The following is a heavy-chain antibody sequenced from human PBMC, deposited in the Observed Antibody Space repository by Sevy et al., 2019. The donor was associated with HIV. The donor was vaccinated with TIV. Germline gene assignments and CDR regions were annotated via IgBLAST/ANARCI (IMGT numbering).Heavy chain of an antibody. J-gene: IGHJ1*01. Sequence: GGSLRLSCVASGFTLSNVWMSWVRQAPGKGLEWVGHFKSKTDGRTTDYAAPVRGGFTISRDDSKNTLYLQMNSLKTEDTAVYYCTTGGSLFQHWGQGTLVTVSS. D-gene: IGHD3-16*01. V-gene: IGHV3-15*01. CDR2: FKSKTDGRTT. CDR1: GFTLSNVW. CDR3: TTGGSLFQH.